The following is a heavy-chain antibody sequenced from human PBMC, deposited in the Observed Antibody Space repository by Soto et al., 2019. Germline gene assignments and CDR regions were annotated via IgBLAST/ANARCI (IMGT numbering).Heavy chain of an antibody. CDR2: ISGSGEST. CDR3: AKGKYSGYGGDYYYMDV. D-gene: IGHD5-12*01. V-gene: IGHV3-23*01. CDR1: GFTFSAYA. Sequence: PGGSLRLSCAASGFTFSAYAMSWVRQAPGRGLEWVSPISGSGESTYYADSVKGRFTISRDNSKNTLYLQMNSLRAEDTAVYYCAKGKYSGYGGDYYYMDVWGEGTTVTXSS. J-gene: IGHJ6*03.